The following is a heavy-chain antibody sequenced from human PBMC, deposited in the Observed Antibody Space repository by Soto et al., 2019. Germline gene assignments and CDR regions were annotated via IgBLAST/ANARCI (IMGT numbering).Heavy chain of an antibody. V-gene: IGHV4-31*03. CDR2: VYYSGST. CDR1: GASISSGGYY. Sequence: PSETLSLTSTVSGASISSGGYYWSWIRQHPGKGLEWIGYVYYSGSTYYNPSLKSRVTISVDTSKNQFSLKLSSVTAADTAVYYCARLGAVAGSLDYWGQGTLVTVSS. J-gene: IGHJ4*02. CDR3: ARLGAVAGSLDY. D-gene: IGHD6-19*01.